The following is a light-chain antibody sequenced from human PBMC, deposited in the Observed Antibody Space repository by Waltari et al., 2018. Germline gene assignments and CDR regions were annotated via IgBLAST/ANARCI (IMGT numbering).Light chain of an antibody. V-gene: IGKV3-20*01. J-gene: IGKJ1*01. CDR1: QSVGRS. Sequence: EILLTQSPGTLSLSPGERATLSCRASQSVGRSLAWYQQKPGQPPRLLFYGTSNRATGTPDRVSGGGSGTDFSLTISRLEPEDVAVYYCQHYVSLPVTFGQGTKVEIK. CDR2: GTS. CDR3: QHYVSLPVT.